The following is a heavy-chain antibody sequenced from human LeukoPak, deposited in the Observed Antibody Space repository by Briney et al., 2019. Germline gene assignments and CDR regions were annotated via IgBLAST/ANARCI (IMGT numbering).Heavy chain of an antibody. CDR2: INSDGSST. CDR1: GGSFSGYY. Sequence: PSETLSLTCAVYGGSFSGYYWSSIRQPPGKGLEWVSRINSDGSSTIYADSVKGRFTISRDNAKNTQYLQMSSLRAEDTAVYYCARPPYYYGSGSYYFHYYYYMDVWGKGTTVTVSS. V-gene: IGHV3-74*01. CDR3: ARPPYYYGSGSYYFHYYYYMDV. D-gene: IGHD3-10*01. J-gene: IGHJ6*03.